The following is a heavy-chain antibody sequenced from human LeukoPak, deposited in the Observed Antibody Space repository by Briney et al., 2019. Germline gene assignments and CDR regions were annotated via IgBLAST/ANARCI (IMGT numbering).Heavy chain of an antibody. V-gene: IGHV3-48*01. Sequence: GGSLRLSCAASGFTFSSYAMSWVRQAPGKGLEWVSYISSSSSTIYYADSVKGRFTISRDNAKNSLYLQMNSLRAEDTAVYYCARSPQYYDLDYWGQGTLVTVSS. CDR2: ISSSSSTI. CDR1: GFTFSSYA. CDR3: ARSPQYYDLDY. J-gene: IGHJ4*02. D-gene: IGHD3-3*01.